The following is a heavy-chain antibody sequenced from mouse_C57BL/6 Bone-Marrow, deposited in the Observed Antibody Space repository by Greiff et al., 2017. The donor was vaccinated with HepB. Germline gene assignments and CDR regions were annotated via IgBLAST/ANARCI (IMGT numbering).Heavy chain of an antibody. CDR1: GYTFTDYY. J-gene: IGHJ3*01. D-gene: IGHD6-1*01. CDR2: INPYNGGT. V-gene: IGHV1-19*01. CDR3: ARDSPDWFAY. Sequence: EVKLQESGPVLVKPGASVKMSCKASGYTFTDYYMNWVKQSHGKSLEWIGVINPYNGGTSYNQKFKGKATLTVDKSSSTAYMELNSLTSEDSAVYYCARDSPDWFAYWGQGTLVTVSA.